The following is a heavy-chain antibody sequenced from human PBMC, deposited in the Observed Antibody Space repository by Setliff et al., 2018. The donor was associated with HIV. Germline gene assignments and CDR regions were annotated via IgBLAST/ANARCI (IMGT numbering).Heavy chain of an antibody. CDR1: GYSFTTYY. D-gene: IGHD1-26*01. Sequence: ASVKVSCKTSGYSFTTYYIHWMRQAPGQGLEWVGLMYTSGGGAKYAQKFQGRVTMTRDTSTRTVYMELSSLRSEDTAVYYCARVEGATATLTDWGQGTLVTVPQ. V-gene: IGHV1-46*01. J-gene: IGHJ4*02. CDR2: MYTSGGGA. CDR3: ARVEGATATLTD.